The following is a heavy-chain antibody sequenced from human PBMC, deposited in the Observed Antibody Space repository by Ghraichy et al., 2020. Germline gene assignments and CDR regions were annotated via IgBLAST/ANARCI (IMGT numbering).Heavy chain of an antibody. V-gene: IGHV4-38-2*02. Sequence: SETLSLPCSVSGYSISSGYYWGWIRQPPGKGLEWIGSIYHSGSTYYNPSLKSRVTISVDTSKNQFSLKLSSVTAADTAIYYCAKASYSSAWNQDYYGMDVWGQGTTVTVSS. J-gene: IGHJ6*02. D-gene: IGHD6-19*01. CDR2: IYHSGST. CDR1: GYSISSGYY. CDR3: AKASYSSAWNQDYYGMDV.